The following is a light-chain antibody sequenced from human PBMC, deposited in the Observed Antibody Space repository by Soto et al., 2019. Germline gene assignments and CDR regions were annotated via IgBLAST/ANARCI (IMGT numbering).Light chain of an antibody. CDR3: MQGLQDLT. CDR1: QSLLYSNGYNY. J-gene: IGKJ5*01. V-gene: IGKV2-28*01. Sequence: EILMTQSPLSLPVTPGESASISCRSSQSLLYSNGYNYLDWYVQKPGQSPQLLIYMGSNRASGVPERFSGSESGTHFTLKISRVEAEDVGIYYCMQGLQDLTFGQGTRLEI. CDR2: MGS.